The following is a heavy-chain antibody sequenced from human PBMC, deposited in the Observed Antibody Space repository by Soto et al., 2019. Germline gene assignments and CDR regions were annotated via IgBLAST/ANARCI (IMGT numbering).Heavy chain of an antibody. J-gene: IGHJ4*02. CDR3: VRDVSYSLDS. CDR2: INSAGSST. Sequence: GGSLRLSCAASGFTFSSYWMHWVRQGPGKGLVWVSRINSAGSSTTYADSVKGRFTISRDNAKSTLYLQTNSLRAEDTAVYYCVRDVSYSLDSWGQGTLVTVSS. D-gene: IGHD5-18*01. V-gene: IGHV3-74*01. CDR1: GFTFSSYW.